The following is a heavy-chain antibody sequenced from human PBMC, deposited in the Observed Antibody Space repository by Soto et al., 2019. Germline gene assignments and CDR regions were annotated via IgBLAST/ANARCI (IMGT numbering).Heavy chain of an antibody. CDR3: ASTDSSGYYGAFDI. J-gene: IGHJ3*02. Sequence: SVESLRICSKGSGYNLTSYWIGWVRQMPGKGLEWMGIIYPGDSETTYSPSFQGQVTISADKSISTAYLQWSSLKASDTAMYYCASTDSSGYYGAFDIWGQGTMVTVSS. V-gene: IGHV5-51*01. CDR1: GYNLTSYW. CDR2: IYPGDSET. D-gene: IGHD3-22*01.